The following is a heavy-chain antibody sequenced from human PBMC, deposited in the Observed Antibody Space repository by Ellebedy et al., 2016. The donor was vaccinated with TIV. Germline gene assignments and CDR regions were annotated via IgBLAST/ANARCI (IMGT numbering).Heavy chain of an antibody. J-gene: IGHJ6*02. CDR3: VRDGAYGDYSPGYYGMDV. CDR2: IKQDGSRI. D-gene: IGHD3-22*01. V-gene: IGHV3-7*03. Sequence: GGSLRLSCAASGFTFNSYWMSWVRKAPGKGLEWVANIKQDGSRIYYVDSVKGRFTISRDNAQNSVYLRMNTLRVEDTAVYHCVRDGAYGDYSPGYYGMDVWGQGTTVTVSS. CDR1: GFTFNSYW.